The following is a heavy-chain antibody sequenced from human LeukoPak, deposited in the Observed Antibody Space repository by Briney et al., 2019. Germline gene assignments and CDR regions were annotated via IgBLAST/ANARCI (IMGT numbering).Heavy chain of an antibody. CDR3: ARDFEERGYYLADFDY. D-gene: IGHD3-22*01. CDR2: ITSSSDDI. J-gene: IGHJ4*02. Sequence: PGGSLRLSCAASGFTFSSYIMNWVRQAPGKGLEWVSSITSSSDDIYYADSVKGRLTISRDNAKNSLYLQMSSLRADDTAVYYCARDFEERGYYLADFDYWGRGTLVTVSS. CDR1: GFTFSSYI. V-gene: IGHV3-21*06.